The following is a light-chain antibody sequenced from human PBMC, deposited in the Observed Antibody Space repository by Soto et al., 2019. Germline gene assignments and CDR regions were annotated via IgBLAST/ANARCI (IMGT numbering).Light chain of an antibody. CDR2: GTS. CDR3: QQYNNWPLT. Sequence: EIVMKQSPATLSVSQVERVTLSCRASHRVSSYLAWYQQKPGQAPRLLIYGTSTRATGIPARFSGSGSGTEFTLTITSLQSEDFAVYYCQQYNNWPLTFGRGTKVDI. CDR1: HRVSSY. V-gene: IGKV3-15*01. J-gene: IGKJ4*01.